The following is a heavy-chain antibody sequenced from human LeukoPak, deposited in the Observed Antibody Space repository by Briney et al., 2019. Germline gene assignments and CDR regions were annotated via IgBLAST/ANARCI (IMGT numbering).Heavy chain of an antibody. Sequence: PGGSLRLSCAASGFTFSKYAMSWVRQAPGKRLEWVSAFSGSGGSTHYADSVKGRFTISRDNSKNTLSLQMNSLRADDTAVYYCAKDVGYCSSTTCYKPFDYWGQGTLVTVSS. D-gene: IGHD2-2*02. CDR3: AKDVGYCSSTTCYKPFDY. V-gene: IGHV3-23*01. CDR2: FSGSGGST. CDR1: GFTFSKYA. J-gene: IGHJ4*02.